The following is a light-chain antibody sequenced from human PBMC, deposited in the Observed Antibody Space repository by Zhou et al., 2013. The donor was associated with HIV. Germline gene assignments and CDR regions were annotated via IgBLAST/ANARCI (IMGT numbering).Light chain of an antibody. Sequence: DVQLTQSPSSVSASVGDRVIITCRASQDVSSWLAWYQQKPGKPPKVLIYKAAISESGVPSRFSGSGSETEFTLTVNSLQPDDFATYYCQQYHDYPYTFGQGTKVEI. J-gene: IGKJ2*01. CDR2: KAA. CDR3: QQYHDYPYT. CDR1: QDVSSW. V-gene: IGKV1D-16*01.